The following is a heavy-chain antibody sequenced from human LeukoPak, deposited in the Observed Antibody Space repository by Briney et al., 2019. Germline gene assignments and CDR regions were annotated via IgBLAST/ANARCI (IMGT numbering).Heavy chain of an antibody. Sequence: PSETLSLTCTVSGGSISSYYWSWIRQPPGKGLEWIGYIYYTGSTNYNPSLKSRATISVDKSKNQFSLNLSSVTAADTAVYYCARGRVSGSYLRAFNYWGQGTLVTVSS. CDR3: ARGRVSGSYLRAFNY. CDR1: GGSISSYY. D-gene: IGHD1-26*01. CDR2: IYYTGST. V-gene: IGHV4-59*01. J-gene: IGHJ4*02.